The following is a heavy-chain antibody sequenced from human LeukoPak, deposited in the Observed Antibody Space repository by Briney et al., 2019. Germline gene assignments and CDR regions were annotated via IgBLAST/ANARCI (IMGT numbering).Heavy chain of an antibody. J-gene: IGHJ4*02. CDR1: GYTFTSYG. V-gene: IGHV1-18*01. CDR3: ARDLYWNYDHYFDY. D-gene: IGHD1-7*01. Sequence: ASVKVSCKASGYTFTSYGISWVRQAPGQGLEWMGWISAYNGNTNYAQKLQGRVTMTTDTSTSTAYMEPRSLRSDDTAVYYCARDLYWNYDHYFDYWGQGTLVTVSS. CDR2: ISAYNGNT.